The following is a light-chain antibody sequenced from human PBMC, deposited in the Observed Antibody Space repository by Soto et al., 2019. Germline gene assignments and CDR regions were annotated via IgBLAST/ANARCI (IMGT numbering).Light chain of an antibody. CDR3: QQYDDWPRT. J-gene: IGKJ1*01. V-gene: IGKV1-5*01. CDR1: QSISTW. CDR2: DAS. Sequence: DIQMTQSPSTLSASVGDRVRITWLASQSISTWLAWYQQKPGKAPKLLIYDASILQSGVPSRFSGSGSGTDFTLTINSLQSEDFAVYYCQQYDDWPRTFGQGTKV.